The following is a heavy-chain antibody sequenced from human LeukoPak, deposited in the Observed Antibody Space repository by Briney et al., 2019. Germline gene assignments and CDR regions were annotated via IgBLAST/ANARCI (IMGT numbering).Heavy chain of an antibody. CDR2: IKQDESEK. CDR3: GGSMDV. J-gene: IGHJ6*02. V-gene: IGHV3-7*01. Sequence: PGGSLRLSCAGSGFTFSSHWMSWVRQAPGKGLEWVANIKQDESEKYYVDPVKGRFTISRDNAKNSLYLQMNSLRAEDTAVYYCGGSMDVWGQGTTVTVSS. CDR1: GFTFSSHW.